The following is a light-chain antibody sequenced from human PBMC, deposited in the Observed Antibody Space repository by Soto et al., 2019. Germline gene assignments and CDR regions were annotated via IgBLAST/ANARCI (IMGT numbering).Light chain of an antibody. CDR1: QSVSSY. V-gene: IGKV3-20*01. Sequence: EIVLAQSPGTLSLSLGERATLSCRASQSVSSYLAWYQQKPGQAPRLLIYGASRRASGIPDRFSASGSGTDFTLTISSLEPGDFGVYYCQQYDGSPHTFGHGTRVELK. CDR2: GAS. J-gene: IGKJ1*01. CDR3: QQYDGSPHT.